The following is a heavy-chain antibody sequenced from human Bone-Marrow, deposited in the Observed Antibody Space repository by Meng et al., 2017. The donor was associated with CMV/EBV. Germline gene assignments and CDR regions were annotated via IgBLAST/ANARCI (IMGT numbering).Heavy chain of an antibody. D-gene: IGHD6-19*01. V-gene: IGHV4-39*01. J-gene: IGHJ6*02. CDR3: ARDTIAVAGTRGYYYYGMDV. Sequence: SETPSLTCTVSGGSISSSSYYWGWIRQPPGKGLEWIGSIYYSGSTYYNPSLKSRVTISVDTSKNQFSLKLSSVTAADAAVYYCARDTIAVAGTRGYYYYGMDVWGQGTTVTVSS. CDR2: IYYSGST. CDR1: GGSISSSSYY.